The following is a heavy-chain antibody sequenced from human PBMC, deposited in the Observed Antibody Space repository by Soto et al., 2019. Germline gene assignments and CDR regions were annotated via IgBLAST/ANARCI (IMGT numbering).Heavy chain of an antibody. Sequence: ASVKVSCKASGYTFTSYYMHWVRQAPGQGLEWMGIINPSGGSTSYAQKFQGRVTMTRDTSTSTVYMELSSLRSEDTAVYYCARPYSSSSPYYYYGVDVWGQGTTVTVSS. CDR1: GYTFTSYY. CDR2: INPSGGST. J-gene: IGHJ6*02. D-gene: IGHD6-6*01. CDR3: ARPYSSSSPYYYYGVDV. V-gene: IGHV1-46*01.